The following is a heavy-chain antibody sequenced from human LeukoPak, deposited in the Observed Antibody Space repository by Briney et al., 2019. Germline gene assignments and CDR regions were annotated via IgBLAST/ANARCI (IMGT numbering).Heavy chain of an antibody. CDR1: GGTFSSYA. D-gene: IGHD6-13*01. Sequence: ASVRVSCKASGGTFSSYAISWVRQAPGQGLEWMGGIIPIFGTANYAQKFQGRVTITTDESTSTAYMELSSLRSEDTAVYYCARGQQLRGGYYMDVWGKGTTVTVSS. V-gene: IGHV1-69*05. CDR3: ARGQQLRGGYYMDV. CDR2: IIPIFGTA. J-gene: IGHJ6*03.